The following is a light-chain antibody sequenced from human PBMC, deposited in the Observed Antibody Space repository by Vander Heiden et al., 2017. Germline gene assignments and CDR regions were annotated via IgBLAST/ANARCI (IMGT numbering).Light chain of an antibody. J-gene: IGLJ1*01. CDR2: EVS. Sequence: QSALTQPASVSGSPGQSITISCTGTSSDVGGYNYVSWYQQHPGKAPKLMIYEVSNRPSGVSNRVSGSKSGNTASLTISGLQAEDEADYYCSSYTSSSTYVFGTGTKVKVL. CDR1: SSDVGGYNY. CDR3: SSYTSSSTYV. V-gene: IGLV2-14*01.